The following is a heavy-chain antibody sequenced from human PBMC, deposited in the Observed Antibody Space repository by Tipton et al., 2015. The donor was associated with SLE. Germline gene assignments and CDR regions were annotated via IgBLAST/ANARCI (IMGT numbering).Heavy chain of an antibody. CDR3: ARLQWLVLNWYFDL. J-gene: IGHJ2*01. CDR2: IYHSGST. V-gene: IGHV4-4*02. CDR1: GGSISSSNW. D-gene: IGHD6-19*01. Sequence: SLRLSCAVSGGSISSSNWWSWVRQPPGKGLEWIGEIYHSGSTNYNPSLKSRVTISVDKSKNQFSLKLSSVTAADTAVYYCARLQWLVLNWYFDLWGRGTLVTVSS.